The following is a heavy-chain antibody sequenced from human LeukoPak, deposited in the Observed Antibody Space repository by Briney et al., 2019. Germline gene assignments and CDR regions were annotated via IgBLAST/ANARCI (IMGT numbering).Heavy chain of an antibody. CDR1: GYTFTSYG. D-gene: IGHD6-13*01. J-gene: IGHJ4*02. CDR2: ISAYNGNT. Sequence: ASVKVSCKASGYTFTSYGISWVRQAPGQGLEWMGWISAYNGNTNYAQKLQGRVTMTTDTSTSTAYMELRSLRSDDTAVYYCARDKYIRWSSSWYGLDYWGQGTLVTVSS. V-gene: IGHV1-18*01. CDR3: ARDKYIRWSSSWYGLDY.